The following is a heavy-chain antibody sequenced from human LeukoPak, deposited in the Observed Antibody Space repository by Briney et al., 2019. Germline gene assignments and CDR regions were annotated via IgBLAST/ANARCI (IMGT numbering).Heavy chain of an antibody. V-gene: IGHV3-53*01. CDR2: MDTGGST. CDR1: GFPIITNY. CDR3: ARAPFYYDSSGYPYFDG. J-gene: IGHJ4*02. Sequence: GSLRLSLAAPGFPIITNYMSWARPAPGKGLAWVSVMDTGGSTYYADSVKGRFTISRDNSKNTLYLQMNSLRAEDTALYYCARAPFYYDSSGYPYFDGWGQGALVTVSS. D-gene: IGHD3-22*01.